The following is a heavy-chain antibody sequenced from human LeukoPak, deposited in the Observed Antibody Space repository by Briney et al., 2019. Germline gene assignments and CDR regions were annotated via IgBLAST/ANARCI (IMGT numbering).Heavy chain of an antibody. CDR3: AGSLHLSGWFDP. Sequence: SETLSLTCTVSGYSISSGYYWGWIRQPPGKGLEWIGSIYHSGSTYYNPSLKSRVTISVDTSKNQFSLKLSSVTAADTAVYYCAGSLHLSGWFDPWGQGTLVTVSS. V-gene: IGHV4-38-2*02. D-gene: IGHD3-3*02. J-gene: IGHJ5*02. CDR1: GYSISSGYY. CDR2: IYHSGST.